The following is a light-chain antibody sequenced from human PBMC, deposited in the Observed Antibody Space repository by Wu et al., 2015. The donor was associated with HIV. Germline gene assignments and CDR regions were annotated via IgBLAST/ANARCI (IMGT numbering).Light chain of an antibody. V-gene: IGKV1-9*01. CDR1: QDIVTY. CDR3: QQLNSFPLT. Sequence: IQLTQSPSSLSASIGDRVSITCRVSQDIVTYLAWYQQTPGKAPRVLIYDASTLQSGVPSRFSGSGSGADFTLTISGLQREDFAIYYCQQLNSFPLTFGQGTRLEIK. CDR2: DAS. J-gene: IGKJ5*01.